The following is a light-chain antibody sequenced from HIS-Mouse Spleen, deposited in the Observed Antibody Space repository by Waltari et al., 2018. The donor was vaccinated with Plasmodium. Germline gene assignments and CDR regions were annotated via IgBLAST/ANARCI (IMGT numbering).Light chain of an antibody. Sequence: SYELTQPPSVSVSPGQTARNTCSGDALPKKYADWYQKKSGQAPVLVIYEDSNRTAGIPERFSGSSSGTMATLTISGAQVEDEADYYCYSTDSSGNHRVFGGGTKLTVL. CDR2: EDS. V-gene: IGLV3-10*01. CDR1: ALPKKY. J-gene: IGLJ3*02. CDR3: YSTDSSGNHRV.